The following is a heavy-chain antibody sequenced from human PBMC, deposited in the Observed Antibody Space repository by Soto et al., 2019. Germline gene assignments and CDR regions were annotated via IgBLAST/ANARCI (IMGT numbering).Heavy chain of an antibody. D-gene: IGHD2-15*01. V-gene: IGHV4-30-4*01. CDR3: ATAVIGIVEHYNWFDP. Sequence: SETLSLTCTVSGGSISSGDYYCSWIRQPPGKGLEWIGYIYYSVSTYYNPSLKSRVTISVDTAKYQFSLKQSSVTDADTAVCYCATAVIGIVEHYNWFDPPGQGTLVTVSS. CDR1: GGSISSGDYY. CDR2: IYYSVST. J-gene: IGHJ5*02.